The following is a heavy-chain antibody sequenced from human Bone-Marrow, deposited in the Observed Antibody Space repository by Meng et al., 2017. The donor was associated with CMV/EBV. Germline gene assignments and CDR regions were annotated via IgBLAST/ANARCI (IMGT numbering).Heavy chain of an antibody. CDR1: GFTFSSYS. V-gene: IGHV3-21*01. CDR2: ISSSSSYI. CDR3: AREANYYDTPYGMDV. D-gene: IGHD3-22*01. J-gene: IGHJ6*02. Sequence: GESLKISCAASGFTFSSYSMNWVRQAPGKGLEWVSSISSSSSYIYYADSVKGRFTISRDNAKNSLYLQMNSLRAEDTAVCYCAREANYYDTPYGMDVWGQGTLVTVSS.